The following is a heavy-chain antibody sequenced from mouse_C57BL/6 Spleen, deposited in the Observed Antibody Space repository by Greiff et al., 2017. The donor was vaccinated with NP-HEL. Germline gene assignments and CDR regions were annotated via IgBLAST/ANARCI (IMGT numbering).Heavy chain of an antibody. J-gene: IGHJ3*01. Sequence: EVKLMESGPGLVKPSQSLSLTCSVTGYSITSGYYWNWIRQFPGNKLEWMGYISYDGSNNYNPSLKNRISITRDTSKNQFFLKLNSVTTEDTATYYCAARLRRGAWFAYWGQGTLVTVSA. CDR2: ISYDGSN. CDR1: GYSITSGYY. D-gene: IGHD2-4*01. V-gene: IGHV3-6*01. CDR3: AARLRRGAWFAY.